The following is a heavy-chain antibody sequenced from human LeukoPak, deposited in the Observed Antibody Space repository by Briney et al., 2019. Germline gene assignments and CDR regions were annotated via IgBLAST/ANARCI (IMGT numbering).Heavy chain of an antibody. D-gene: IGHD6-13*01. Sequence: GASVKVSCKASGGTFSSYAISRVRQAPGQGLEWMGGIIPIFGTADYAQKFQGRVTITTDESTSTAYMELSSLRSEDTAVYYCASDGGIAAARKYYYYYMDVWGKGTTVTVSS. V-gene: IGHV1-69*05. J-gene: IGHJ6*03. CDR3: ASDGGIAAARKYYYYYMDV. CDR2: IIPIFGTA. CDR1: GGTFSSYA.